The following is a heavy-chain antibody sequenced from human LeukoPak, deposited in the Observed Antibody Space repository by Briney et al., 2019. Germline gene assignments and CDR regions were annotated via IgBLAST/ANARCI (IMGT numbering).Heavy chain of an antibody. V-gene: IGHV3-74*01. CDR2: VKGDGRTT. Sequence: GGSLRLSCTASGLTFSDFWMHWVRQTPGKGLVWVALVKGDGRTTIYADSVKGRFTISRDNAKNTLYLQTNSLRADDSGVYYCATGHSYGYDYWGQGVLVTVSS. CDR3: ATGHSYGYDY. D-gene: IGHD5-18*01. J-gene: IGHJ4*02. CDR1: GLTFSDFW.